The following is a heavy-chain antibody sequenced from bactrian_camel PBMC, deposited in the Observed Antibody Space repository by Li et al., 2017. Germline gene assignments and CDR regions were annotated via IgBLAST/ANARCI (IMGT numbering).Heavy chain of an antibody. CDR1: FESPDTNC. Sequence: HVQLVESGGGSVQAGGSLTLSCAASFESPDTNCMGWFRQAPGKERKGVAIIIDDHSPTYADSVKGRFTISRDKTQNILYLQMNDLSPDDTGMYTCASSRYVGLCSLRHRFPYRGQGTQVTVS. J-gene: IGHJ4*01. D-gene: IGHD1*01. CDR2: IIDDHSP. V-gene: IGHV3S55*01. CDR3: ASSRYVGLCSLRHRFPY.